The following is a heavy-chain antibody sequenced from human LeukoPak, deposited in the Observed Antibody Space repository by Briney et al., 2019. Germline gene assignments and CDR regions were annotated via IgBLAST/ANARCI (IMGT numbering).Heavy chain of an antibody. CDR2: IRYDESNK. CDR1: GFTFSSYG. V-gene: IGHV3-30*02. CDR3: AELGITMIGGV. D-gene: IGHD3-10*02. Sequence: GGSLRLSCAASGFTFSSYGMHWVRQAPGKGLEWVSFIRYDESNKYYADSVRGRFTISRDNSKNTLYLQMNSLRAEDTAVYYCAELGITMIGGVWGKGTTVTISS. J-gene: IGHJ6*04.